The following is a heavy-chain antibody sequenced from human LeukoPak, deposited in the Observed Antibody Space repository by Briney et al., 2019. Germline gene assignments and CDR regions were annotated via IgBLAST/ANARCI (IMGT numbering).Heavy chain of an antibody. D-gene: IGHD1-26*01. V-gene: IGHV1-18*04. CDR3: ARGRFRWELEIRDFDY. Sequence: GASVKVSCKASGYTFTSYYMHWVRQAPGQGLEWMGWISAYNGNTNYAQKLQGRVTMTTDTSTSTAYMELRSLRSDDTAVYYCARGRFRWELEIRDFDYWGQGTLVTVSS. J-gene: IGHJ4*02. CDR2: ISAYNGNT. CDR1: GYTFTSYY.